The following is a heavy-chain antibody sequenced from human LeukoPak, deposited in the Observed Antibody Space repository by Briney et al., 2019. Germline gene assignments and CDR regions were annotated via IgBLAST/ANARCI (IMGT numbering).Heavy chain of an antibody. CDR1: GYTFTGYY. J-gene: IGHJ4*02. D-gene: IGHD2-2*01. CDR2: INPSGGST. Sequence: ASVKVSCKASGYTFTGYYMHWVRQAPGQGLEWMGIINPSGGSTSYAQKFQGRVTMTRDTSTSTVYMELSSLRSEDTAVYYCARAFIVVVPAAPRGFDYWGQGTLVTVSS. V-gene: IGHV1-46*01. CDR3: ARAFIVVVPAAPRGFDY.